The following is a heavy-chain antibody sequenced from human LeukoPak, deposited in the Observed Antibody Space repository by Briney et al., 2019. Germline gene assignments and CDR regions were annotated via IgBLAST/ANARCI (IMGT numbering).Heavy chain of an antibody. D-gene: IGHD1-26*01. J-gene: IGHJ4*02. CDR1: GYTFSSYA. Sequence: GGSLRLSCVASGYTFSSYAMTWVRQAPGEGLECVSAIGGSDTSTYYADSVKGRFTISRDNSKNTLYLQMNSLRAEDSAVYYCAKSSRIGVGAIAPSDYWGQGTLVTVSS. V-gene: IGHV3-23*01. CDR2: IGGSDTST. CDR3: AKSSRIGVGAIAPSDY.